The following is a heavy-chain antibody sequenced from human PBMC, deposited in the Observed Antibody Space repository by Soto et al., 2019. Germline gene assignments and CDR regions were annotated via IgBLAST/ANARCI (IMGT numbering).Heavy chain of an antibody. CDR1: GFTFTSSA. Sequence: QMPLVQSGPEVKKPGTSVKVSCKASGFTFTSSAVQWVRQARGQRLEWIGWIVVGSGNTNYAQKFQERVTITRDMSTSTAYMELSSLRSEDTAVYYCAADRITMVRGVITYYYYGMDVWGQGTTVTVSS. CDR3: AADRITMVRGVITYYYYGMDV. V-gene: IGHV1-58*01. CDR2: IVVGSGNT. J-gene: IGHJ6*02. D-gene: IGHD3-10*01.